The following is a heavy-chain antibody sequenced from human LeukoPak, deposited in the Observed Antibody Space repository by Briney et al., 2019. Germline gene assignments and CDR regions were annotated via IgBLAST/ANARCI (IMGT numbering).Heavy chain of an antibody. CDR2: IAPSDSYT. CDR1: GYSLTSHW. CDR3: ARHLRAYSSSWYFDY. D-gene: IGHD6-13*01. V-gene: IGHV5-10-1*01. Sequence: GESLRISCKGSGYSLTSHWISWVRQMPGKGLEWVGRIAPSDSYTNYSPSFQGHVTISADKSINTAYLQWSSLKASDTAMYYCARHLRAYSSSWYFDYWGQGTLVTVSS. J-gene: IGHJ4*02.